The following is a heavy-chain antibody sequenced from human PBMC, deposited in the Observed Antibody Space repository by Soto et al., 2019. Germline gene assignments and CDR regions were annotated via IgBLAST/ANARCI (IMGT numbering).Heavy chain of an antibody. CDR1: GGSISSGGYY. J-gene: IGHJ6*02. CDR2: IYYSGST. CDR3: ARATTTGYYKYYYYYGMDV. D-gene: IGHD3-9*01. V-gene: IGHV4-31*03. Sequence: LSLTCTVSGGSISSGGYYWSWIRQHPGKGLEWIGYIYYSGSTYYNPSLKSRVTISVDTSKNQFSLKLSSVTAADTAVYYCARATTTGYYKYYYYYGMDVWGQGTTVTVSS.